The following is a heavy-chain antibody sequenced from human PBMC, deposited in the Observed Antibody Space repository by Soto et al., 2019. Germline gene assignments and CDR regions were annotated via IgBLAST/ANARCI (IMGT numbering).Heavy chain of an antibody. CDR1: GFPFNHHS. Sequence: GGSLRLSCVASGFPFNHHSMNWVRQAPGKGLEWVAYINSPSSNIATTDSVGGRFIISRDNGKNSLFLDMNSLRDEDAGVYYCARDGSYHGSGGYFHNFYYAMDVWGQGTTVTVSS. J-gene: IGHJ6*02. D-gene: IGHD3-22*01. CDR3: ARDGSYHGSGGYFHNFYYAMDV. CDR2: INSPSSNI. V-gene: IGHV3-48*02.